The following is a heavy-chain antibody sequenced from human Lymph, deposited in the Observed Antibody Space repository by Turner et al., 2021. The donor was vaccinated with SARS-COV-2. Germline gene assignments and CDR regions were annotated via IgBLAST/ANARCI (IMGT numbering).Heavy chain of an antibody. CDR2: IYSGGST. Sequence: EVQVVGCGGGCIQPGGSLRLSCAASVFTVSSNYMSWVRQAQGKGRERVSVIYSGGSTYYADAVNSRFTNSRKNTKNTVYLQMNSLGAEDTAGYYCTRVLAYGDYFDYWGQGTMVTVSS. CDR1: VFTVSSNY. CDR3: TRVLAYGDYFDY. D-gene: IGHD4-17*01. J-gene: IGHJ4*01. V-gene: IGHV3-53*01.